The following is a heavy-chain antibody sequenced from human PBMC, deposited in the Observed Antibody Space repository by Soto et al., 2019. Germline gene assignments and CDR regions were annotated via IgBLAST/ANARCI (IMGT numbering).Heavy chain of an antibody. Sequence: ASVKVSCKASGYAFTSYGISWVRQATGQGLEWMGWISAYNGNTNYAQKLQGRVTMTTDTSTSTAYMELRSLRSDDTDVYYCARLVVPAGAYGMDVWGQGTTVTVSS. J-gene: IGHJ6*02. CDR1: GYAFTSYG. D-gene: IGHD2-2*01. CDR2: ISAYNGNT. CDR3: ARLVVPAGAYGMDV. V-gene: IGHV1-18*01.